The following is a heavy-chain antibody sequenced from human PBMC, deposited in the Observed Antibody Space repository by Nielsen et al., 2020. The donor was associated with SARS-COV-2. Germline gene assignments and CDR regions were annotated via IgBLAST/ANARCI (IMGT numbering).Heavy chain of an antibody. J-gene: IGHJ6*02. CDR2: IYYSGST. CDR3: ARAWGDCSGGSCYSGDYYYYGMDV. CDR1: GGSISSYY. D-gene: IGHD2-15*01. Sequence: SETLSLTCTISGGSISSYYWSWIRQPPGEGLEWIGYIYYSGSTNYNPSLKSRVTISVDTSKNQFSLKLSSVTAADTAVYYCARAWGDCSGGSCYSGDYYYYGMDVWGQGTTVTVSS. V-gene: IGHV4-59*01.